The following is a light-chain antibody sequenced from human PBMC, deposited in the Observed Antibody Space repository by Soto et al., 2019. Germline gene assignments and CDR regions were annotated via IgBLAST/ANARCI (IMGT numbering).Light chain of an antibody. Sequence: QSVLTQPPSASGSPGQSVTISCTRTSSDFGGYNYVSWYQQHPGKAPKLMIYEVSKRPSGVPDRFSGSKSGNTASLTVSGLQAEDEADYYCSSYAGSNNPYVFGTGTKVTVL. CDR3: SSYAGSNNPYV. CDR1: SSDFGGYNY. V-gene: IGLV2-8*01. J-gene: IGLJ1*01. CDR2: EVS.